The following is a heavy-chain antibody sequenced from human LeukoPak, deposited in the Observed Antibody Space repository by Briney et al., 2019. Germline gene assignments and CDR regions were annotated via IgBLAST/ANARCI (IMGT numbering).Heavy chain of an antibody. CDR3: ARAQDIVVVVPGDNWFDP. CDR2: ISAYNGNT. V-gene: IGHV1-18*01. D-gene: IGHD2-15*01. CDR1: GYTFTSYG. Sequence: ASVKVSCKASGYTFTSYGISWVRQAPGQGLEWMGWISAYNGNTNYAQKLQGRATMTTDTSTSTAYMELRSLRSDDTAVYYCARAQDIVVVVPGDNWFDPWGQGTLVTVSS. J-gene: IGHJ5*02.